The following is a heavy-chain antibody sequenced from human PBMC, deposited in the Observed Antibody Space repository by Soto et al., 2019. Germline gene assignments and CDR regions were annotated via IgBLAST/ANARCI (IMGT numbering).Heavy chain of an antibody. J-gene: IGHJ4*02. CDR2: IIYNGDI. CDR3: VRHAQWIIRAY. D-gene: IGHD5-12*01. V-gene: IGHV4-39*01. Sequence: SETLSLTCNFSGASISSYNYWGWFRQPPGKGLEWIGSIIYNGDIMYNPSFQSRLTLFVDTSKNQFSLKLSSLTAADTAVYYCVRHAQWIIRAYWGQGSLVTVSS. CDR1: GASISSYNY.